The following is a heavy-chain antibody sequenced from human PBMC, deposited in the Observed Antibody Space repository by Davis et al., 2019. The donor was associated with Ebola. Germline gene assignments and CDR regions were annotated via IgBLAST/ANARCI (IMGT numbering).Heavy chain of an antibody. V-gene: IGHV3-30*18. CDR1: GFTFSWHG. CDR2: ISYDGTNE. D-gene: IGHD2-21*02. J-gene: IGHJ6*02. CDR3: AKSGGDIIVVVTGDYGGMDV. Sequence: GGSLRLSCAASGFTFSWHGLHWVRQAPGKGLQWVATISYDGTNEYYADAVKGRFTISRDNSKNTAYLQMNSLRTEDTAVYYCAKSGGDIIVVVTGDYGGMDVWGQGTTVTVSS.